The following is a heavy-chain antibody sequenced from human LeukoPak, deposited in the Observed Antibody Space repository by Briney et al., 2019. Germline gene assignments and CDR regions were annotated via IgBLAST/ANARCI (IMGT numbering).Heavy chain of an antibody. D-gene: IGHD4-17*01. V-gene: IGHV3-23*01. Sequence: GGSLRLSRVASGFAVGSNYMSWVRQAPGKGLEWVSAISGSGGSTYYADSVKGRFTISRDNSKNTLYLQMNSLRAEDTAVYYCAKDDYGDYNDYWGQGTLVTVSS. CDR2: ISGSGGST. CDR1: GFAVGSNY. CDR3: AKDDYGDYNDY. J-gene: IGHJ4*02.